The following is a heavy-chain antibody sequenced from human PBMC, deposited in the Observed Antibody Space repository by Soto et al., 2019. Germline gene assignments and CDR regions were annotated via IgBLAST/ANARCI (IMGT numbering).Heavy chain of an antibody. J-gene: IGHJ4*02. CDR3: TRANWYSEY. CDR2: IYYNGNT. D-gene: IGHD7-27*01. Sequence: QVQLQESGPGLVKPSETLSLTCSVSGGSISNHYWSWIRQPPGKGLEWIGYIYYNGNTNYNPSLKWRLPSSVDMSRNQISLNLTAVTAADTAVYYCTRANWYSEYWGQGSLVTVSS. V-gene: IGHV4-59*11. CDR1: GGSISNHY.